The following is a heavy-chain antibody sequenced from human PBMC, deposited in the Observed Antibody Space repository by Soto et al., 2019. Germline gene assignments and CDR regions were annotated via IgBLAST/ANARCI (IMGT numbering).Heavy chain of an antibody. CDR3: ARDFLPSGYVGP. Sequence: ASVKVSCKASGYTFTGYYMHWVRQAPGQGLEWMGWINPNSGGTNYAQKFQGRVTMTRDTSISTAYMELSRLRSDDTAVYYCARDFLPSGYVGPWGQGTLVTVSS. CDR1: GYTFTGYY. J-gene: IGHJ5*02. V-gene: IGHV1-2*02. D-gene: IGHD5-12*01. CDR2: INPNSGGT.